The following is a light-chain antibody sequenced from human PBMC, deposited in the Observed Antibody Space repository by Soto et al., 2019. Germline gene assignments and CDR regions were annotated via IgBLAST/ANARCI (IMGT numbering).Light chain of an antibody. Sequence: EIVMTQSPATLSVSPGEGATLSCRASQSVSSKLAWYQQKPGLAPRLILYDTSFRATGIPDRFSGSGSGTDFTLTISRLDPEDFAVYYCQQYGSSPSFGQGTKVDNK. V-gene: IGKV3D-20*01. CDR1: QSVSSK. CDR2: DTS. CDR3: QQYGSSPS. J-gene: IGKJ1*01.